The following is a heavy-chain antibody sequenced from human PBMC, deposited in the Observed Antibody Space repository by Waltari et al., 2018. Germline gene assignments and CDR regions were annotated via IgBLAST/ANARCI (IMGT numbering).Heavy chain of an antibody. Sequence: EVQLLEFGGGLVQPGGSLRLSCAASGFTFSSYAMSWVRQAPGKGLEWVSVIYSGGSTYYADSVKGRFTISRDNSKNTLYLQMNSLRAEDTAVYYCAKDRGYWGQGTLVTVSS. CDR1: GFTFSSYA. CDR3: AKDRGY. CDR2: IYSGGST. J-gene: IGHJ4*02. V-gene: IGHV3-23*03.